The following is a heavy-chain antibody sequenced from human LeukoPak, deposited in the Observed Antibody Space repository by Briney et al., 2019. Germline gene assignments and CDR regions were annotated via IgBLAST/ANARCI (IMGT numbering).Heavy chain of an antibody. D-gene: IGHD1-26*01. CDR3: AREVGSNGAFDY. J-gene: IGHJ4*02. V-gene: IGHV3-21*01. CDR2: ITSSSGYI. CDR1: GFPFSNYK. Sequence: GGSLRLSCAASGFPFSNYKMNWVRQAPGKGLEWVSSITSSSGYIYYADSVKGRFTISRDNARNSLYLQMNSLRADDTAVYSCAREVGSNGAFDYWGPGTLVTVSS.